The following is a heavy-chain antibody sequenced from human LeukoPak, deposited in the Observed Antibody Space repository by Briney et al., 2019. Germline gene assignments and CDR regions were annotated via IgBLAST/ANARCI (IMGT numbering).Heavy chain of an antibody. D-gene: IGHD3-22*01. CDR3: AKDEDYYDSSGQFDY. CDR1: GFTFSGYV. V-gene: IGHV3-23*01. Sequence: GGSLRLSCAASGFTFSGYVMSWVRQAPGKGLEWVSAISGSGGSTYYADSVKGRFTISRDNSKNTLYLQMNSLRAEDTAVYYCAKDEDYYDSSGQFDYWGQGTLVTVSS. CDR2: ISGSGGST. J-gene: IGHJ4*02.